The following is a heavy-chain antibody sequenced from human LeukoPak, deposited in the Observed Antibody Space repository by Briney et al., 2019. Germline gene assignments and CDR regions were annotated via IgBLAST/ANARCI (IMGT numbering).Heavy chain of an antibody. V-gene: IGHV4-59*08. Sequence: PSETLSLTCTVSGGSISTYYWSWIRQSPHKGLEWIGYIHDSGSTNYNPSLKTRVNISVDTSKNQFSLKLSSVTAADTAEYDCARLDAAAGRYLHFFYWGQGTLVTVSS. J-gene: IGHJ4*02. CDR1: GGSISTYY. CDR2: IHDSGST. D-gene: IGHD3-16*02. CDR3: ARLDAAAGRYLHFFY.